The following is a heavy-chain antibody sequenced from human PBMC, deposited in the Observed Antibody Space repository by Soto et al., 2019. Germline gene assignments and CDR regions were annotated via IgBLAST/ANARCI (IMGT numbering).Heavy chain of an antibody. Sequence: QVQLQESGPGLVKPSQTLSLTCTVSGGSISSGGYYWSWIRQHPGKGLEWIGYIYYSGSTYYNPSLKGRVTISVDTSKNQFSLKLSSVTAADTAVYYWARVCLMVYADSAGWFDPWGQGTLVTVSS. D-gene: IGHD2-8*01. J-gene: IGHJ5*02. CDR2: IYYSGST. V-gene: IGHV4-31*03. CDR3: ARVCLMVYADSAGWFDP. CDR1: GGSISSGGYY.